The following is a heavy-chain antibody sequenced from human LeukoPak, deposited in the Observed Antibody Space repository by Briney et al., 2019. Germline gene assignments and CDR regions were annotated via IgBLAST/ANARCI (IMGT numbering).Heavy chain of an antibody. CDR3: ARVGWFADRLGDLDY. CDR2: IYYSGST. V-gene: IGHV4-59*01. D-gene: IGHD3-10*01. Sequence: SETLSLTCSVSGGSISGYYWSCIRQPPGMGLECIGYIYYSGSTNYNPSLKSRVTISVDTSNNQFSLKLSSVTAADTAVYYCARVGWFADRLGDLDYWGQGTLVTVSS. CDR1: GGSISGYY. J-gene: IGHJ4*02.